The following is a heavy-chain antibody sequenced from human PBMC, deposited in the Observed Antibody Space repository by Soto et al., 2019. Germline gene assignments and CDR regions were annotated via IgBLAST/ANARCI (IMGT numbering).Heavy chain of an antibody. V-gene: IGHV3-66*01. J-gene: IGHJ4*02. CDR1: GFTVNSNY. CDR3: ATLTKYDILAGFYPC. Sequence: GGSLRLSCAASGFTVNSNYMSWVRQAPGKGLEWVSVIYSDGSTYYADSVKGRFIISRDNSNNTLYFQMNSLRAEDTAVYYCATLTKYDILAGFYPCWGQGTLVTVSS. D-gene: IGHD3-9*01. CDR2: IYSDGST.